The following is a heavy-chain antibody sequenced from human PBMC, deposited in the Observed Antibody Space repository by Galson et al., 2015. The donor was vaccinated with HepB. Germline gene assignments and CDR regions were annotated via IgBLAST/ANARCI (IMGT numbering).Heavy chain of an antibody. D-gene: IGHD5-18*01. V-gene: IGHV1-69*13. J-gene: IGHJ6*02. CDR2: IIPIFGTA. Sequence: SVKVSCKASGGTFSSYAISWVRQAPGQGLEWMGGIIPIFGTANYAQKFQGRVTITADESTSTAYMELSSLRSEDTAVYYCARGPREGPGYSYGPRWYYYGMDVWRQGTTVTVSS. CDR3: ARGPREGPGYSYGPRWYYYGMDV. CDR1: GGTFSSYA.